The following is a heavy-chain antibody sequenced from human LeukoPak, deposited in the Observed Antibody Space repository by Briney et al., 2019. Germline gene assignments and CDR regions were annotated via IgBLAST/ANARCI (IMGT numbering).Heavy chain of an antibody. CDR3: ARELRYFDWLLFDY. V-gene: IGHV1-2*02. CDR1: GYTFTGYY. Sequence: ASVKGSCKASGYTFTGYYMHWVRQAPGQGIEWMGWINPNSGGTNYAQKFQGRVTMTRDTSISTAYMELSRLRSDDTAVYYCARELRYFDWLLFDYWGQGTLVTVSS. D-gene: IGHD3-9*01. J-gene: IGHJ4*02. CDR2: INPNSGGT.